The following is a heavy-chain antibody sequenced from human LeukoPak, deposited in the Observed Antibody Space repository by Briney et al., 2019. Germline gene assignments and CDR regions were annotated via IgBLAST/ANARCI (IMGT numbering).Heavy chain of an antibody. J-gene: IGHJ5*02. Sequence: SVKVSCKAPGGTFSSYAISWVRQAPGQGLEWMGGIIPIFGTANYAQKFQGRVTITADESTSTAYMELSSLRSEDTAVYYCAREVGDIVATISRFDPRGQGTLVTVSS. D-gene: IGHD5-12*01. CDR1: GGTFSSYA. V-gene: IGHV1-69*13. CDR2: IIPIFGTA. CDR3: AREVGDIVATISRFDP.